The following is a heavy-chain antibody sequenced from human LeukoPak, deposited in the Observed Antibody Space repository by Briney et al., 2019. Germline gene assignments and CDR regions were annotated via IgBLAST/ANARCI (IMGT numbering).Heavy chain of an antibody. Sequence: PSETLSLPCAVYGGSFSGYYWSWIRQPPGKGLEWIGEINHSGSTNYNPSLKSRVTISVDTSKNQFSLKLSSVTAADTAVYYCPRGAQMVVTNLGPFDYWGQGTLVTVSS. V-gene: IGHV4-34*01. J-gene: IGHJ4*02. CDR3: PRGAQMVVTNLGPFDY. CDR2: INHSGST. D-gene: IGHD4-23*01. CDR1: GGSFSGYY.